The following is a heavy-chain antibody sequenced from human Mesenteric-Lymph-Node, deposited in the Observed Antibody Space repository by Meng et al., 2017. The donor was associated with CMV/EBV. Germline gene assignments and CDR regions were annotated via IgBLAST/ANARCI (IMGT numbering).Heavy chain of an antibody. V-gene: IGHV1-69*01. Sequence: SEVTFNSNGINWVRQAPGQGPEWMGGIIPMFDTPNYAQKFQGRVTITADESTNTAYMELTSLTSEDMAVYYCVRDLNFYGSGSSSDTWGQGTLVTVSS. CDR1: EVTFNSNG. J-gene: IGHJ5*02. CDR2: IIPMFDTP. CDR3: VRDLNFYGSGSSSDT. D-gene: IGHD3-10*01.